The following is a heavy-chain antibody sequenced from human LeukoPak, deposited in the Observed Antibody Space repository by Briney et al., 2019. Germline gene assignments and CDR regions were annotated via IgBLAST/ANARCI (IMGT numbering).Heavy chain of an antibody. CDR3: ARDRTGTNRLDI. V-gene: IGHV3-30*03. Sequence: GGSLRLSCAVSGFTFSTYGMHWVRQAPGKGLEWVAVILYDGSNRQYVDSVKGRFTISRDNSKNTLYLQMNSLRVEDTAVYYCARDRTGTNRLDIWGQGTMVTVSS. CDR1: GFTFSTYG. CDR2: ILYDGSNR. D-gene: IGHD1-1*01. J-gene: IGHJ3*02.